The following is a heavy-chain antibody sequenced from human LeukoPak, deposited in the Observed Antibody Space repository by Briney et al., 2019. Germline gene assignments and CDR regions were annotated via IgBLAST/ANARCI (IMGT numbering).Heavy chain of an antibody. V-gene: IGHV4-59*01. D-gene: IGHD5-18*01. Sequence: SETLSLTCTVSGGAISSYYWNWIRQPPGKGLEWIGYIYYSGSTNYNPSLKGRVTISVDTSKNQFSLKLSSVTAADTAMYYCARLSSVDTAMPEQQLASYFDYWGQGTLVTVSS. J-gene: IGHJ4*02. CDR2: IYYSGST. CDR3: ARLSSVDTAMPEQQLASYFDY. CDR1: GGAISSYY.